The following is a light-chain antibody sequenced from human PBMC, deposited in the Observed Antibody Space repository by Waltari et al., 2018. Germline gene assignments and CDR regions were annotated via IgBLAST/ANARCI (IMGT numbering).Light chain of an antibody. Sequence: QSALTQPASVSGSPGQSITISCTGTSIDVGSYNAVSWYQKHPGKAPKLVFYEVTKRPSGMSYRFSGSKAGNTASLTISGLQAEDEADYYCCSYASTDSYVFGTGTKVTVL. V-gene: IGLV2-23*02. CDR3: CSYASTDSYV. J-gene: IGLJ1*01. CDR1: SIDVGSYNA. CDR2: EVT.